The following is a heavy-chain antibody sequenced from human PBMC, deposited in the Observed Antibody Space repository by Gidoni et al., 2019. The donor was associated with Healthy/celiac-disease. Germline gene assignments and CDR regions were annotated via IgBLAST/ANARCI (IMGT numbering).Heavy chain of an antibody. D-gene: IGHD3-10*01. CDR3: ARHGAPEGYYYGSGSHNWFDP. CDR1: GGSISSSSYY. Sequence: QLQLQESGPGLVKPSETLSLTCTVSGGSISSSSYYWGWIRQPPGKGLEWIGSLYYSGRTYYNPALKSRVTISVDTSKNQFSLKLSSVTAAETAVYYCARHGAPEGYYYGSGSHNWFDPWGQGTLVTVSS. J-gene: IGHJ5*02. V-gene: IGHV4-39*01. CDR2: LYYSGRT.